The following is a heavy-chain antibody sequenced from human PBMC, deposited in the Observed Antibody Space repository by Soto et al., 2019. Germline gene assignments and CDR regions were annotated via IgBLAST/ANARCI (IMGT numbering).Heavy chain of an antibody. V-gene: IGHV1-8*01. CDR2: MNPNSGNT. D-gene: IGHD3-10*02. CDR1: GYTFTSYD. Sequence: ASVKVSCKASGYTFTSYDINWVRQATGQGLEWMGWMNPNSGNTGYAQKFQGRVTMTRNTSISTAYMELSSLRSEDTAVYYCAREDCSGSYYNGNWFDPWGQGTLVTV. CDR3: AREDCSGSYYNGNWFDP. J-gene: IGHJ5*02.